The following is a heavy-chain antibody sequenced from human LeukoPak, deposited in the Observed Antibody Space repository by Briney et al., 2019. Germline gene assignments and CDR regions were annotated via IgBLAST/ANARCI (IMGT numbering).Heavy chain of an antibody. V-gene: IGHV3-7*01. CDR1: GFTFSSYW. Sequence: GGSLRLSCAASGFTFSSYWMSWVRQAPGKGLEWVANIKQDGSEKDYVDSMKGRFTISRDNAKNSLYLQMNGLRAEDTAVYYCARIGYRSSCFDYWGQGTLVTVSS. D-gene: IGHD6-13*01. J-gene: IGHJ4*02. CDR3: ARIGYRSSCFDY. CDR2: IKQDGSEK.